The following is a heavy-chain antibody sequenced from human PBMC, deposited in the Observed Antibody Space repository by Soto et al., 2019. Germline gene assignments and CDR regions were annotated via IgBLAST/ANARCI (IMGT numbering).Heavy chain of an antibody. CDR1: GFTVSSSY. CDR3: ALHCTGGTCFGY. V-gene: IGHV3-66*01. CDR2: IYAGGDT. Sequence: EVQVVESGGGLAQPGXSLRLSCAASGFTVSSSYMSWVRQAPGKRLEWVSVIYAGGDTFYADSVQGRFTISRDNSENTLYLQMTSLRVEDTAVYYCALHCTGGTCFGYWGQGTLVTVSS. D-gene: IGHD2-15*01. J-gene: IGHJ4*02.